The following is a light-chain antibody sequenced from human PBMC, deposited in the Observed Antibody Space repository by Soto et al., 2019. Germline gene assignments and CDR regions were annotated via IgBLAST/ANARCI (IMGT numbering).Light chain of an antibody. V-gene: IGKV1-9*01. CDR3: QQLTSYPRT. J-gene: IGKJ3*01. CDR1: QGISSY. CDR2: AAS. Sequence: DIQLTQSPSFLSASVGDRVRITCRDSQGISSYIAWYQQTPGKAPKLLIYAASTLQSGVPSRFSGSGSGTDFTLTISSLQPEDFATYYCQQLTSYPRTFGPGTKVDI.